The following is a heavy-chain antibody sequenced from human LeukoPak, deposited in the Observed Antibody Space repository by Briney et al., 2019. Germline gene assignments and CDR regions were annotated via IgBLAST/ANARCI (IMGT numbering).Heavy chain of an antibody. J-gene: IGHJ4*02. V-gene: IGHV3-33*06. CDR2: IWYDGSNK. Sequence: PGRSLRLSCAASGFTFSSYGMHWVRQAPGKGLEWVAVIWYDGSNKYYADSVKGRFTISRDNSKNTLYLQMNSLRAEDTAVYYCAKDRGWVAAHDYFDHWGQGTLVTVSS. D-gene: IGHD2-15*01. CDR1: GFTFSSYG. CDR3: AKDRGWVAAHDYFDH.